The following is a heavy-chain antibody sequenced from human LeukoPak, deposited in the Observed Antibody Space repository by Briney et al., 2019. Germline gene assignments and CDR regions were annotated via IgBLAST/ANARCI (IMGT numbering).Heavy chain of an antibody. CDR1: GFTFSSYA. D-gene: IGHD4-17*01. CDR3: ARPLDYGDYVPLDY. V-gene: IGHV3-48*03. J-gene: IGHJ4*02. Sequence: GGSLRLSCAASGFTFSSYAMSWVRQAPGKGLEWISYISSSGTTIYYADSVKGRFTISRDNAKKSLYLQMNSLRAEDTAVYYCARPLDYGDYVPLDYWGQGTLVTVPS. CDR2: ISSSGTTI.